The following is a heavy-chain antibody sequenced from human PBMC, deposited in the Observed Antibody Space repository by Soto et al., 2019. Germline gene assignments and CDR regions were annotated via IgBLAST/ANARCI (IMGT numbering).Heavy chain of an antibody. CDR3: ARVMFGQWVYAMDL. CDR2: MSSSGDSI. J-gene: IGHJ6*02. D-gene: IGHD3-10*02. V-gene: IGHV3-11*01. CDR1: GITFSDCY. Sequence: QVQLVESGGGLVKPGGSLRLSCAASGITFSDCYMNWIRQAPGKGLEWVSYMSSSGDSINYAGSVRGRFTVSRDTAKNSLYLPMNSLRAEDTAMYSFARVMFGQWVYAMDLWGQWTTVTVSS.